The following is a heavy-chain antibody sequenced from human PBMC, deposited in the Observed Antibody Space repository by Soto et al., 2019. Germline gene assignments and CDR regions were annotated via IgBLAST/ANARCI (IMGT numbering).Heavy chain of an antibody. CDR2: MTSDTKTI. CDR1: GFTFRIYS. Sequence: EVQLVESGGGLVQPGGSLRLSCAASGFTFRIYSMNWVRQAPGKGLEWISYMTSDTKTIKYADSVKGPFTITRDNAKNPVYLQMTSLRDEDTAAYYCARSVEGHFDYWGQGTLVTVSS. D-gene: IGHD6-19*01. CDR3: ARSVEGHFDY. J-gene: IGHJ4*02. V-gene: IGHV3-48*02.